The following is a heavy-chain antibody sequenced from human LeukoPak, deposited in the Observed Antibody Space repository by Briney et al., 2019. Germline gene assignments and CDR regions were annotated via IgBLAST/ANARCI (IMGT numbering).Heavy chain of an antibody. V-gene: IGHV4-30-4*01. CDR2: IYYSGST. J-gene: IGHJ5*02. CDR3: ARAVWSGRTTVTTNWFDP. D-gene: IGHD4-17*01. Sequence: SQTLSLTCTVSGGSISSGDYYWSWIRQLPGKGLEWIGYIYYSGSTYYNPSLKCRVTISVDTSKNQFSLKLSSVTAADTAVYYCARAVWSGRTTVTTNWFDPWGQGTLVTVSS. CDR1: GGSISSGDYY.